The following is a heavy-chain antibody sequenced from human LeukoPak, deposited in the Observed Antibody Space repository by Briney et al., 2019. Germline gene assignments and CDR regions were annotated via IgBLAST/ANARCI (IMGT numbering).Heavy chain of an antibody. CDR3: ASHRYYYDSSGHLPLDYGMDV. CDR2: IYYSGST. V-gene: IGHV4-31*03. J-gene: IGHJ6*02. Sequence: SETLSLTCTVSGGSISSGGYCWSWIRQHPGKGLEWIGYIYYSGSTYYNPSLKSRVTISVDTSKNQFSLKLSSVTAADTAVYYCASHRYYYDSSGHLPLDYGMDVWGQGTTVTVSS. CDR1: GGSISSGGYC. D-gene: IGHD3-22*01.